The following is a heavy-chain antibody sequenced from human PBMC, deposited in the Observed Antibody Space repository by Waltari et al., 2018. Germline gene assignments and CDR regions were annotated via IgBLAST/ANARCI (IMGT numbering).Heavy chain of an antibody. J-gene: IGHJ5*01. CDR1: DDSTRYSSYF. CDR3: ARGGYYYDTLGDS. CDR2: VYISGTT. V-gene: IGHV4-39*07. D-gene: IGHD3-22*01. Sequence: LQLQESGPGLVKASETLSLNCTVSDDSTRYSSYFWGWVRQPPGKGLEWIGSVYISGTTYSIPSLKGRVTMSLETSKNQFSLKLKSVTAADTAVYYCARGGYYYDTLGDSWGQGTLVTVSS.